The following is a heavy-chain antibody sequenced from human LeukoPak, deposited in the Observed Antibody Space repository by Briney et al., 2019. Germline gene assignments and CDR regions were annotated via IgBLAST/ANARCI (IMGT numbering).Heavy chain of an antibody. J-gene: IGHJ3*02. D-gene: IGHD6-19*01. CDR2: INPNSGGT. CDR1: GYTFTGYY. CDR3: ARERTSSGWTHDAFDI. V-gene: IGHV1-2*02. Sequence: VASVKVSCKASGYTFTGYYMHWVRQAPGQGLEWMGWINPNSGGTNYAQKFQGRVTMTRDTSISTAYMELSRLRSDDTAVYYCARERTSSGWTHDAFDIWGQGTMVTVSS.